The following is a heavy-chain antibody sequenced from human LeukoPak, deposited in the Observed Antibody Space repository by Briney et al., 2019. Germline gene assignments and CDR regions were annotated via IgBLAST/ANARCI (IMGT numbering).Heavy chain of an antibody. V-gene: IGHV3-21*01. CDR1: GFTFSSYS. CDR2: ISSSSSYI. Sequence: GGSLRLSCAAPGFTFSSYSMNWVRQAPGKGLEWVSSISSSSSYIYYADSVKGRFTISRDNAKNSLYLQMNSLRAEDTAVYYCARVRQWLAQGVFDYWGQGTLVTVSS. D-gene: IGHD6-19*01. CDR3: ARVRQWLAQGVFDY. J-gene: IGHJ4*02.